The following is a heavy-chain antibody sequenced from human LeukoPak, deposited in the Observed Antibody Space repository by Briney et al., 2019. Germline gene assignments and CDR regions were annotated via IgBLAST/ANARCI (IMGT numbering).Heavy chain of an antibody. V-gene: IGHV4-59*01. CDR2: IYYSGST. Sequence: SETLSLTCTVSGGSISSYYWSWIRQPPGEGLEWIGYIYYSGSTNYNPSLKSRVTISVDTSKNQFSLKLSSVTAADTAVYYCARSSATYYYDSSGYYFIPPFDYWGQGTLVTVSS. D-gene: IGHD3-22*01. J-gene: IGHJ4*02. CDR1: GGSISSYY. CDR3: ARSSATYYYDSSGYYFIPPFDY.